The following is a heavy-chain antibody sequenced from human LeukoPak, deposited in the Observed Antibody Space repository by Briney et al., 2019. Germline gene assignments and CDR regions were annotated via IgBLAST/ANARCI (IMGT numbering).Heavy chain of an antibody. CDR1: GFTFSSYW. V-gene: IGHV3-74*01. CDR2: INSDGSST. D-gene: IGHD4-23*01. CDR3: ARAGGGNWRY. J-gene: IGHJ4*02. Sequence: GGSLRLSCEASGFTFSSYWMHWVRQAPGKGRVWVSRINSDGSSTSYADSVKGRFTISRDNAKNTLYLQINSLRAEDTAVYYCARAGGGNWRYWGQGTLVTVSS.